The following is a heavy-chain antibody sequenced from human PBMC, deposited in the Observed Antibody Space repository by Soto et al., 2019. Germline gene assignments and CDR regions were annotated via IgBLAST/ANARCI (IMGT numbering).Heavy chain of an antibody. CDR2: INHSGST. Sequence: LSLTCAVYGGSFCGYYWSWIRQPPGKGLEWIGEINHSGSTNYNTSLKSRVTISVDTSKNQFSLKLSSVTAADTAVYYCARGLKKRFAGSRWFDLWGQGTLVTVSS. V-gene: IGHV4-34*01. CDR3: ARGLKKRFAGSRWFDL. J-gene: IGHJ5*02. CDR1: GGSFCGYY. D-gene: IGHD3-3*01.